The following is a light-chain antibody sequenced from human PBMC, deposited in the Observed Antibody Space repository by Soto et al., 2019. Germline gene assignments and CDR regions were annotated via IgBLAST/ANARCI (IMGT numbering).Light chain of an antibody. J-gene: IGKJ2*01. Sequence: EIVMTQSPVTLSVSPGERATLSCRASQSVSSNLAWYQQKPGQAPRLLIYGVSTRATGIPARFSGSGSGTEFTLTISSLQSEDFAVYYCQQYNDWRTFGQGTKLEIK. V-gene: IGKV3-15*01. CDR1: QSVSSN. CDR3: QQYNDWRT. CDR2: GVS.